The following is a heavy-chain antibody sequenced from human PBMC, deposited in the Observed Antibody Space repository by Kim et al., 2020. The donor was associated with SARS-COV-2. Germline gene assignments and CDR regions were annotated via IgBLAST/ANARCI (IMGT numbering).Heavy chain of an antibody. CDR1: GGSISSGGYY. D-gene: IGHD3-16*01. CDR3: ARVEITPNWYFDL. V-gene: IGHV4-31*03. CDR2: IYYSGST. J-gene: IGHJ2*01. Sequence: SETLSLTCTVSGGSISSGGYYWSWIRQHPGKGLEWIGYIYYSGSTYYNPSLKSRVTISVDTSKNQSSLKLSSVTAADTAVYYCARVEITPNWYFDLWGRGTLVTVSS.